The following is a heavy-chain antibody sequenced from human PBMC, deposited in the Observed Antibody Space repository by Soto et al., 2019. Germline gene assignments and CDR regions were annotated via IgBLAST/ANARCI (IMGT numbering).Heavy chain of an antibody. Sequence: EVHLVESGGGLVQPGGSLRLSCVASGFSFSSYWMKWVRQAPGKGLETVANIKGDGSEKTYVDSVKGRFTISRDNAKNSLYLEMDSLRAEDMAVYYCARNRGWDTLDYWGQGTLVTVSS. CDR1: GFSFSSYW. D-gene: IGHD6-19*01. J-gene: IGHJ4*02. CDR2: IKGDGSEK. V-gene: IGHV3-7*01. CDR3: ARNRGWDTLDY.